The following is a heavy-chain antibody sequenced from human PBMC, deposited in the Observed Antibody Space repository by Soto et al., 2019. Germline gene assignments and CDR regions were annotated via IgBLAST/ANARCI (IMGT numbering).Heavy chain of an antibody. D-gene: IGHD3-22*01. CDR3: ARATVTSRSYDSSGYYYDY. CDR1: GGSFSGYY. Sequence: SETLSLTCAVYGGSFSGYYWSWIRQPPGKGLEWIGEINHSGSTNYNPSLKSRVTISVDTSKNQFSLKLSSVTAADTAVYYCARATVTSRSYDSSGYYYDYWGQGTLVSVSS. CDR2: INHSGST. J-gene: IGHJ4*02. V-gene: IGHV4-34*01.